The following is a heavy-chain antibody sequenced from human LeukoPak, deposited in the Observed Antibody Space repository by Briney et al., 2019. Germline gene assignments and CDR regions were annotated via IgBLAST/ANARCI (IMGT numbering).Heavy chain of an antibody. CDR1: NYSISNSLY. J-gene: IGHJ6*03. V-gene: IGHV4-38-2*02. Sequence: SETLSLTCSGSNYSISNSLYWGWLRPPPGKGLEWIGSIYRSGSTFYNPSLKSRVTISLDTAKNQFSLKLSSVTAADTAVYFCARGTYGYYMDVWGKGTAVTVSS. CDR3: ARGTYGYYMDV. CDR2: IYRSGST. D-gene: IGHD4-17*01.